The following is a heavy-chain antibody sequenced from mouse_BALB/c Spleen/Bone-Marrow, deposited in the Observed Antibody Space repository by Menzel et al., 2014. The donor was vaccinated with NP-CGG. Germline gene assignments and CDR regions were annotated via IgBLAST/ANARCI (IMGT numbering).Heavy chain of an antibody. CDR1: GFTFSSYA. CDR3: ARQSYAAQMDY. V-gene: IGHV5-9-4*01. Sequence: EVKLVESGGGLVKPGGSLKLSCAASGFTFSSYAMSWVRQSPAKRLEWVAGISSGGSYTYYPDTVTGPFTIFIFNAQNTLHREMSSLRSEATAMYSCARQSYAAQMDYSGQGTSVTVST. D-gene: IGHD2-12*01. J-gene: IGHJ4*01. CDR2: ISSGGSYT.